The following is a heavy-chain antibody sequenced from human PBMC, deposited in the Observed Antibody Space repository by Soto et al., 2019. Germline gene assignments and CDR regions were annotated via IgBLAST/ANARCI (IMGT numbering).Heavy chain of an antibody. CDR2: INAGNGNT. D-gene: IGHD1-7*01. J-gene: IGHJ6*03. CDR1: GYTFTTYA. Sequence: ASVKVSCKASGYTFTTYAMHWVRQAPGQRLEWMGWINAGNGNTKYSPKFHDRVTVTRDTSASTAYMGLSSLRSEDTAMYYCARDMELELTRGYYYMDVWGKGTTVTVSS. V-gene: IGHV1-3*01. CDR3: ARDMELELTRGYYYMDV.